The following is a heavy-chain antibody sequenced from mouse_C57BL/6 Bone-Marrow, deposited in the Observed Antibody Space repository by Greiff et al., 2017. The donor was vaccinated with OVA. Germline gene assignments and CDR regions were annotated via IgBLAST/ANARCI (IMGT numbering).Heavy chain of an antibody. J-gene: IGHJ3*01. CDR2: IYPRSGNT. Sequence: VQLQESGAELARPGASVKLSCKASGYTFTSYGISWVKQRTGQGLEWIGEIYPRSGNTYYNEKFKGKATLTADKSSSTAYMELRSLTSEDSAVYFCARSNGNYLSWFAYWGQGTLVTVSA. CDR3: ARSNGNYLSWFAY. V-gene: IGHV1-81*01. D-gene: IGHD2-1*01. CDR1: GYTFTSYG.